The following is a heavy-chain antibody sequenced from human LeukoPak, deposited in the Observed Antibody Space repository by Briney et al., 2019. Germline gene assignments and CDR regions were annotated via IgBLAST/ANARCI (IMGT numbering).Heavy chain of an antibody. Sequence: GGSLRLSCAASGLAFSDYWMSWVRQAPGKGLEWVANIKPDGGHQNYVDSVKGRFTISRDNAKNPLYLQMNSLRAEDTAVYYCASDYPPGTLLWFGDYYYGMDVWGQGTTVTVSS. V-gene: IGHV3-7*01. D-gene: IGHD3-10*01. CDR3: ASDYPPGTLLWFGDYYYGMDV. J-gene: IGHJ6*02. CDR1: GLAFSDYW. CDR2: IKPDGGHQ.